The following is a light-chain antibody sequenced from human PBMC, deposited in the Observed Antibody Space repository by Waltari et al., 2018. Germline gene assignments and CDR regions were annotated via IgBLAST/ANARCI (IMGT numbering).Light chain of an antibody. J-gene: IGKJ1*01. CDR2: KAS. V-gene: IGKV1-5*03. CDR1: QPINKW. Sequence: DIQMPQSTSTLSASVGETVILTCRASQPINKWLAWYQQKPGKVPKILISKASNLVSGAPSGFSGRGLGTEFSLTISGLEPDDFATYYCQQYSAYPETFGQGTKVEIK. CDR3: QQYSAYPET.